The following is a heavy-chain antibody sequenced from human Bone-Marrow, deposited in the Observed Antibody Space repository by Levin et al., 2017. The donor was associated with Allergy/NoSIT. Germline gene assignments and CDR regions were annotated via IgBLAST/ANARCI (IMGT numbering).Heavy chain of an antibody. CDR2: IYTSGTT. Sequence: SETLSLTCTVSGGSISSGSYYWSWLRQPAGKGLEWIGRIYTSGTTYYNPSLKSRVTITVDTSKNQFSLKLTSVTAADTAVYYCARAPGLGYFQYWGQGTLVTVSS. V-gene: IGHV4-61*02. CDR1: GGSISSGSYY. D-gene: IGHD3-16*01. CDR3: ARAPGLGYFQY. J-gene: IGHJ1*01.